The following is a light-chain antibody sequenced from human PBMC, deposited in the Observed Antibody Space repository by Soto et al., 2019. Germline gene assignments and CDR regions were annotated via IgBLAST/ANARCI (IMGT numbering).Light chain of an antibody. J-gene: IGKJ4*01. CDR3: QRYGGSPLT. V-gene: IGKV3-20*01. Sequence: EIVLTQSPGTLSLSPGERATLSCRASQSVSSNYLAWYQQKPGQAPRLLIYDASSRATGIPDRFSGGGSGTDFTLTISRLEPEDFAVYYCQRYGGSPLTFGGGTKVEIK. CDR1: QSVSSNY. CDR2: DAS.